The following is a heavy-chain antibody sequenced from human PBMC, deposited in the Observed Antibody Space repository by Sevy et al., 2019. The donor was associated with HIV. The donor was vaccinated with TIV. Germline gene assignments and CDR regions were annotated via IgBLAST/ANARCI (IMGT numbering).Heavy chain of an antibody. CDR2: ISGSGGLT. D-gene: IGHD3-9*01. CDR1: EFTSRAFA. J-gene: IGHJ4*02. Sequence: GGSLRLSCTVTEFTSRAFAMSWVRQTPEKGLEWVSSISGSGGLTHYADSVKGRFTISRDKSQGTVYLQMNSLRAEDTAVYYCATDRISDWFFDSWGQGTLVTVSS. V-gene: IGHV3-23*01. CDR3: ATDRISDWFFDS.